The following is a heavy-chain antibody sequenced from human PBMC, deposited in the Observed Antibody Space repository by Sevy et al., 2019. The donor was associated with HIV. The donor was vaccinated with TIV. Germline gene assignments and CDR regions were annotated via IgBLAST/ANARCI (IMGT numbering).Heavy chain of an antibody. J-gene: IGHJ5*02. V-gene: IGHV1-2*06. CDR2: INPTSGGT. D-gene: IGHD6-19*01. CDR3: AGQTSGWYDWFDP. CDR1: AYNFIGYY. Sequence: ASVKVSCKASAYNFIGYYIHWVRQAPGQGLEWIGRINPTSGGTKYAHMFQGRVTVTIDMSVSTAYTELTRLTSDDTAIYYCAGQTSGWYDWFDPWGPGTLVTVSS.